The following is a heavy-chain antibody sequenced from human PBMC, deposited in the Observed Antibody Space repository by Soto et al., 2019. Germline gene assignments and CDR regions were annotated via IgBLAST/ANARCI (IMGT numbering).Heavy chain of an antibody. J-gene: IGHJ4*02. CDR2: ISGSGDAK. CDR1: GFSFSSYG. Sequence: VHLLESGGGLVQPGESLRLSCVASGFSFSSYGMSWVRQAPGKGLEWASIISGSGDAKYYADSVKGRFTISRDNSKHTMYLQMDSLRAEDTAVYYCAKDFDSDETSHGPNDYWGQGTLVTVSS. CDR3: AKDFDSDETSHGPNDY. V-gene: IGHV3-23*01. D-gene: IGHD3-22*01.